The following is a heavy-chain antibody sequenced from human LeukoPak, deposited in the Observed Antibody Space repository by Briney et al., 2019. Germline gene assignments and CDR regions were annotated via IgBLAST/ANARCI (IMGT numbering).Heavy chain of an antibody. Sequence: GGSRRLSCAAPGFTFSSYGMHGVRKAPGKGLGWVAVIWYDGNNKYYADSVKGRFTISRDNSKNTLYPQMNSLRAEDTAVYYCARADILTGPDAFDIWGQGTMVTVSS. CDR2: IWYDGNNK. D-gene: IGHD3-9*01. CDR1: GFTFSSYG. CDR3: ARADILTGPDAFDI. V-gene: IGHV3-33*01. J-gene: IGHJ3*02.